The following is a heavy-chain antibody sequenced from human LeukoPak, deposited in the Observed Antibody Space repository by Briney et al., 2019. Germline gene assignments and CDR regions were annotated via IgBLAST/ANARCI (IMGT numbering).Heavy chain of an antibody. CDR3: ARDGSMISIAVSGQDY. J-gene: IGHJ4*02. CDR2: ISSNSAYI. Sequence: GGSLRLSCAASGFTFSSYSMNWVRQAPGRGLEWVSSISSNSAYIYYADSVKGRFTISRDNAKNSLYLQMNSLRAEDTAVYYRARDGSMISIAVSGQDYWGQGTLVTVSS. V-gene: IGHV3-21*01. D-gene: IGHD6-19*01. CDR1: GFTFSSYS.